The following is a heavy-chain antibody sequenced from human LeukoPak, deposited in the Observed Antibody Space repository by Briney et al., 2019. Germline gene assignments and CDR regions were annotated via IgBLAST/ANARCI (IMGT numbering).Heavy chain of an antibody. CDR2: IYYSGST. J-gene: IGHJ1*01. D-gene: IGHD3-22*01. CDR1: GDSISSNDYY. Sequence: SETLSLTCTVSGDSISSNDYYWGWIRQPPGKGLEWIGSIYYSGSTYYNPSLKSRVTISVDTSKNQFSLKLSSVTAADTAVYYCASTTYYYAGSGYYYGYFQDWGQGTLVTVSS. V-gene: IGHV4-39*07. CDR3: ASTTYYYAGSGYYYGYFQD.